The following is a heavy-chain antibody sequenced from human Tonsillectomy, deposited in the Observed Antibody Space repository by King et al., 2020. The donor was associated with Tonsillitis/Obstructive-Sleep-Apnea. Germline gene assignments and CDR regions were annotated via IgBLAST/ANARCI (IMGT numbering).Heavy chain of an antibody. CDR2: LYYSGST. D-gene: IGHD3-9*01. CDR1: GVSISSYY. J-gene: IGHJ3*01. Sequence: QLQESGPGLVKPSETLSLTCTVSGVSISSYYWSWIRQPPGKGLEWIGYLYYSGSTNYNPSLKSRVTISVDTSKNQFSLKLSSVTAAEPAVYYCARAYYDILTGYLDDAFDVWGQGTMVTVSS. V-gene: IGHV4-59*08. CDR3: ARAYYDILTGYLDDAFDV.